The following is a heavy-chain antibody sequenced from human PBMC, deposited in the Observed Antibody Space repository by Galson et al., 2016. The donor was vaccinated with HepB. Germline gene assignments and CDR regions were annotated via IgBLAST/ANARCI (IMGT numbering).Heavy chain of an antibody. CDR1: GFTFSDYY. D-gene: IGHD7-27*01. Sequence: SLRLSCAASGFTFSDYYMNWVRQAPGKGLEWLSYISGGASYTKYADSVMGRSTISRDNAKNSLFLDFINLGADDTAMYYGARTTGPYWGPFDYWGRGTLVTVSS. J-gene: IGHJ4*02. CDR3: ARTTGPYWGPFDY. CDR2: ISGGASYT. V-gene: IGHV3-11*03.